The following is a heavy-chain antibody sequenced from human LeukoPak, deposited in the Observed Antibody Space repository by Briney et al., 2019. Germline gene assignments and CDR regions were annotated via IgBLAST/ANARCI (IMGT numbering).Heavy chain of an antibody. J-gene: IGHJ3*02. D-gene: IGHD2-21*01. CDR3: ARVGENDAFDI. CDR1: GFTFRKYS. Sequence: GGSLRLSCAASGFTFRKYSMHWARQAPGKRLEYVSAIANDGGESRTYYANSVNGRFTISRDNSKNMLYLQMGSLRAEDMAVYHCARVGENDAFDIWGQGTMVTVSS. V-gene: IGHV3-64*01. CDR2: IANDGGESRT.